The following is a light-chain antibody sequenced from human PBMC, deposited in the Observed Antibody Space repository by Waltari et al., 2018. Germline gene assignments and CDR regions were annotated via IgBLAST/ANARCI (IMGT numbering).Light chain of an antibody. CDR1: SSDVGSYNL. CDR2: EVT. CDR3: CSYAGASTSLYV. J-gene: IGLJ1*01. V-gene: IGLV2-23*02. Sequence: QSALTQSASVSGSPGQSIPISCTGTSSDVGSYNLFSWYQRHPGNAPKLMIYEVTKRPSGVSNRFSGSKSGNSASLTISGLQSEDEADYYCCSYAGASTSLYVFGTGTKVTVL.